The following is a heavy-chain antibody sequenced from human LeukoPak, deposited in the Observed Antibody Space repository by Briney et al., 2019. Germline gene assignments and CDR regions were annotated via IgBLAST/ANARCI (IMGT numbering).Heavy chain of an antibody. CDR2: ISSSSSYI. Sequence: GGSLRLSCAASGFTFRSYEMNWVRQAPGKGLEWVSSISSSSSYIYYADSVKGRFTISRDNAKNSLYLQMNSLRAEDTAVYYCARDDSSGYYYVSFDYWGQGTLVTVSS. D-gene: IGHD3-22*01. CDR1: GFTFRSYE. V-gene: IGHV3-21*01. J-gene: IGHJ4*02. CDR3: ARDDSSGYYYVSFDY.